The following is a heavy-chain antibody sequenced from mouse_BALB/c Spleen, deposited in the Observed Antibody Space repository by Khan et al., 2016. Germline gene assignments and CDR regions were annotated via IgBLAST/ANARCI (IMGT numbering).Heavy chain of an antibody. D-gene: IGHD1-1*02. CDR2: IYPGDGDT. CDR1: GYTFTSYW. CDR3: ASVLWSYFGY. J-gene: IGHJ2*01. Sequence: QVQLQQSGAELARPGASVKLSCKASGYTFTSYWMQWVKQRPGQGLEWIGAIYPGDGDTRYTQKFKGKATLTADKSSSTAYMQLSSLASEDSAVYYCASVLWSYFGYWGQGTTLTVSS. V-gene: IGHV1-87*01.